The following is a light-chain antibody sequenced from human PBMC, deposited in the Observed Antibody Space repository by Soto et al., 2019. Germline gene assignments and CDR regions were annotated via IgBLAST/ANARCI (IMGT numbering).Light chain of an antibody. CDR2: DAS. CDR3: RQRSDWPLT. Sequence: EIVLPQSPATLSLSPGERATLSCRASHSVSTYLAWYQQKPRQAPRLLIYDASNRAPGIPARFSGSGSGTDFTLTINNLEPEDFAVYYSRQRSDWPLTFGGGTKVDIK. J-gene: IGKJ4*01. V-gene: IGKV3-11*01. CDR1: HSVSTY.